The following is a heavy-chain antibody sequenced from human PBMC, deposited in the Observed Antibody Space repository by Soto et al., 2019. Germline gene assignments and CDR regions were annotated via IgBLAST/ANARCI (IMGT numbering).Heavy chain of an antibody. J-gene: IGHJ4*01. CDR1: GSSISSGSY. V-gene: IGHV4-38-2*02. CDR2: IYHAGTT. D-gene: IGHD6-19*01. Sequence: SETLSLTCTVSGSSISSGSYWSWSRQPPGQGPEWIASIYHAGTTFYNPSLKRGITISVDTSNNQFSLKMTSVTAADPAVYYCARVHVMVVAGSNFDYWGHGTLVTVYS. CDR3: ARVHVMVVAGSNFDY.